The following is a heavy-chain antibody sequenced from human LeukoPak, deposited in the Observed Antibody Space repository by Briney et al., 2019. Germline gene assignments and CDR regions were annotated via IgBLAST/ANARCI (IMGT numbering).Heavy chain of an antibody. CDR2: INPNSGGT. Sequence: ASVKVSCKASGYTFTGYYMHWVRRAPGQGLEWMGWINPNSGGTNYAQKFQGRVTMTRDTSISTAYMELSRLRPDDTAVYHCARVFLASSSWYGNYYDSSGYPFLDYWGQGTLVTVSS. V-gene: IGHV1-2*02. D-gene: IGHD3-22*01. CDR3: ARVFLASSSWYGNYYDSSGYPFLDY. J-gene: IGHJ4*02. CDR1: GYTFTGYY.